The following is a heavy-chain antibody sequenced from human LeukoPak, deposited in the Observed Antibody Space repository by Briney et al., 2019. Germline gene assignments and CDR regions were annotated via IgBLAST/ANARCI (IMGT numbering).Heavy chain of an antibody. V-gene: IGHV4-59*01. D-gene: IGHD5-24*01. CDR2: IYNSGST. CDR1: DGSISIYY. J-gene: IGHJ4*02. Sequence: SETLSLTCTVSDGSISIYYWSWIRQPPGKGLEWIGYIYNSGSTIYNPSLKSRVTISADTSKNQFSLKLSSVTAADTAVYYCVRDRELTYWGQGTLVTVSS. CDR3: VRDRELTY.